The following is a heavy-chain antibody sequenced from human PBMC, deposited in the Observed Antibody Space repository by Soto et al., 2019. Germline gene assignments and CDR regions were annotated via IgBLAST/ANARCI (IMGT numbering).Heavy chain of an antibody. CDR3: AKVISTIGSKQWLAQTKHQALDY. Sequence: QVNLVQSGAEVKKPGASVKVSCKASGYNFNGYYIHWVRQAPGQGLEWMGWMNPNTGGANYAQKFQGKVIMPTDTPISTAYLELRSLTSDDTAVYYCAKVISTIGSKQWLAQTKHQALDYWGQGTLVTVSS. CDR1: GYNFNGYY. D-gene: IGHD6-19*01. CDR2: MNPNTGGA. J-gene: IGHJ4*02. V-gene: IGHV1-2*02.